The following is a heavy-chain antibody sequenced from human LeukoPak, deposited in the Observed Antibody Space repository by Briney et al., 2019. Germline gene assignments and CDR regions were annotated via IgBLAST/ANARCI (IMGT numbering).Heavy chain of an antibody. V-gene: IGHV3-43*02. CDR2: IREDGRTT. Sequence: PGGSLILSCAASGFTFEDYSLHWLRQAQGKGLEWVSLIREDGRTTYYANSVKGRFAVSRDNSKKSLYLQMSSLRTEDTALYYCAKTRRSGTEYGDFDHWGQGTLVTVSS. J-gene: IGHJ4*02. D-gene: IGHD1-26*01. CDR1: GFTFEDYS. CDR3: AKTRRSGTEYGDFDH.